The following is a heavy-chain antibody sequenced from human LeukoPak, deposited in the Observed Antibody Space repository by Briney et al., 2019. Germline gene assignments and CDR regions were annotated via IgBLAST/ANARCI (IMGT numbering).Heavy chain of an antibody. D-gene: IGHD3-3*01. CDR3: ARNTIFGVVIIPLDY. Sequence: APVKVSCKASGYTFTSYGISWVRQAPGQGLEWMGWISAYNGNTNYAQKLQGRVTMTTDTSTSTAYMELRSLRSDDTAVYYCARNTIFGVVIIPLDYWGQGTLVTVSS. CDR2: ISAYNGNT. V-gene: IGHV1-18*01. J-gene: IGHJ4*02. CDR1: GYTFTSYG.